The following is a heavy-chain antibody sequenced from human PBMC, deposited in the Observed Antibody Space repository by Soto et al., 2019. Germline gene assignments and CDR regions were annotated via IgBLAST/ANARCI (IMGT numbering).Heavy chain of an antibody. D-gene: IGHD1-7*01. Sequence: GESLKISCAVSGITFSSYGFHWVRQAPGKGLEWVAVISYAGSNKYYADSVKGRFTISRDNSKNTLYLQMNSLRAEDTAMYYCAKDSRAENWNCVPFSASGMDVWGQGTTVTVSS. CDR1: GITFSSYG. CDR2: ISYAGSNK. CDR3: AKDSRAENWNCVPFSASGMDV. J-gene: IGHJ6*02. V-gene: IGHV3-30*18.